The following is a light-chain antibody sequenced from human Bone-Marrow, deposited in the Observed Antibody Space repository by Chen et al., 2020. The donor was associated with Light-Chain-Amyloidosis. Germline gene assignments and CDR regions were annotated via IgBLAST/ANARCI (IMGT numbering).Light chain of an antibody. J-gene: IGLJ2*01. CDR2: SDT. Sequence: SYELTQPPSVSVSPGQTARITCSGDDLPRKYAYWYQQQPGQAPVLVIHSDTEGPSGMSERFAGSSSGTTATWTISGVQAEDEADYHWQSADSSGTYEVIFGGGTKLTVL. CDR1: DLPRKY. V-gene: IGLV3-25*03. CDR3: QSADSSGTYEVI.